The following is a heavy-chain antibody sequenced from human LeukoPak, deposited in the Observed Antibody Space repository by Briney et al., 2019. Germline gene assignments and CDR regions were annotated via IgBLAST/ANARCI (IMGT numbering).Heavy chain of an antibody. CDR2: ISGSSSYI. Sequence: GGSLRLSCAASGFTFTSYSMNWVRQAPGKGLEWVSSISGSSSYIYYADSVKGRFTISRDNAKNSLYLQMNSLRAEDTAVYYCARGGGSSSWQGDYWGQGTLVTVSS. V-gene: IGHV3-21*01. CDR1: GFTFTSYS. J-gene: IGHJ4*02. CDR3: ARGGGSSSWQGDY. D-gene: IGHD6-13*01.